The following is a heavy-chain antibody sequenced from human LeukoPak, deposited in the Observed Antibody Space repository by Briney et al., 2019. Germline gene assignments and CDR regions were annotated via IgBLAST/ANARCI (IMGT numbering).Heavy chain of an antibody. CDR3: ARTYYYDSSGLYYFDY. V-gene: IGHV3-30*04. CDR2: ISYDGSNK. Sequence: GGSLRLSCAASGFTFSSYAMHWVRQAPGRGLEWVAVISYDGSNKYYADSEKGRFTISRDNSKNTLYLQMNSLRAEDTAVYYCARTYYYDSSGLYYFDYWGQGTLVTVSS. CDR1: GFTFSSYA. J-gene: IGHJ4*02. D-gene: IGHD3-22*01.